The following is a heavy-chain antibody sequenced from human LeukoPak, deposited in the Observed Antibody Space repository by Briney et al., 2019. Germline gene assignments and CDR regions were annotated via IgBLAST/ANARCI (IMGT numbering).Heavy chain of an antibody. D-gene: IGHD6-19*01. Sequence: GGSLRLSCAVSGFTLTTYAMCWVRQAPGKGLEWVSPIIRSVGTYYAAPVKGRFTMSRDTSKNTLFMQMNNLRDEDTAIYYCAKDPQYSETSGHWGQGTLVTVSS. CDR2: IIRSVGT. CDR1: GFTLTTYA. CDR3: AKDPQYSETSGH. V-gene: IGHV3-23*01. J-gene: IGHJ4*02.